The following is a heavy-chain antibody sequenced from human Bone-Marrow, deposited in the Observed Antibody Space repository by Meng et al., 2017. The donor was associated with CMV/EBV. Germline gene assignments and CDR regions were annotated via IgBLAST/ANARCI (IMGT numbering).Heavy chain of an antibody. CDR3: ARDPYYDFWSGLTGGMDV. CDR2: ISSSGRTI. V-gene: IGHV3-48*03. CDR1: GFIFSNYD. Sequence: LSLTCAASGFIFSNYDMNWVRQAPGKGLEWVSYISSSGRTIYDADSVKGRFTISRDNAKNSLYLQMNSLRAEDTAVYYCARDPYYDFWSGLTGGMDVWGQGTTVTVSS. D-gene: IGHD3-3*01. J-gene: IGHJ6*02.